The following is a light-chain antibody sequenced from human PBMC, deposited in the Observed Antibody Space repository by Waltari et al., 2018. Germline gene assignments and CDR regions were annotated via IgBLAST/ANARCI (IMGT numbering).Light chain of an antibody. Sequence: CRAGQGISKSLAWDQQKPGKAPKLLLYAASRLESGVPSRFSGSGSGTDYTLTISSLQPEEFATYYCQQYYSTPGTFGQGTKVEIK. CDR1: QGISKS. CDR3: QQYYSTPGT. CDR2: AAS. J-gene: IGKJ1*01. V-gene: IGKV1-NL1*01.